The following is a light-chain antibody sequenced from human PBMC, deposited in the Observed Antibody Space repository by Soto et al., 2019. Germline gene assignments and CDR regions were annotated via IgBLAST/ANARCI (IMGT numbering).Light chain of an antibody. CDR1: QSVSSIY. CDR2: DAS. CDR3: QQYGSSPLYT. V-gene: IGKV3-20*01. J-gene: IGKJ3*01. Sequence: EIVLTQSPCTLSLSPGAKATLSCRASQSVSSIYLAWYQQKPGEAPRLLICDASSTATGSPDSFRGSGSWTDFNSAITRLEPENVAVYYCQQYGSSPLYTCGPGTKVDIK.